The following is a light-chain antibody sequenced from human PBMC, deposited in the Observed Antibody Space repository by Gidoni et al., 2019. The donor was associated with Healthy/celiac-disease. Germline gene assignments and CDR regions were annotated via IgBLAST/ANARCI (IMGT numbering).Light chain of an antibody. J-gene: IGKJ3*01. CDR3: QQYGSFFT. CDR2: GAS. V-gene: IGKV3-20*01. CDR1: QSVSSSY. Sequence: EIVLTQSPGTLSLSPGERATLSCRASQSVSSSYLAWYQQKPGQAPRLLIYGASSRATGIPDRFSGSGSGTDFTLTISRLEPEYFAVYYCQQYGSFFTFGPXTKVDIK.